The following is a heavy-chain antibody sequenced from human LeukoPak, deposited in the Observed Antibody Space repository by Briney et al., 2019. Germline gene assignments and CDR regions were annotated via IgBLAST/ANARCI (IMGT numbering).Heavy chain of an antibody. Sequence: SETLSLTCAVYGGSFSGYYWSWIRQPPGKGLEWIGEINHSGSTNYNPSLKSRVTISVDTSKNKYSLKLSSVTAADTAVYYCARVPPRYCSGGSCYSRSVWFDPWGQGTLITVSS. D-gene: IGHD2-15*01. CDR1: GGSFSGYY. V-gene: IGHV4-34*01. J-gene: IGHJ5*02. CDR2: INHSGST. CDR3: ARVPPRYCSGGSCYSRSVWFDP.